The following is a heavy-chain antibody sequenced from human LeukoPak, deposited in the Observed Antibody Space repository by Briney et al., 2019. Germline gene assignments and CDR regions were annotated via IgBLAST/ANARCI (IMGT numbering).Heavy chain of an antibody. D-gene: IGHD3-22*01. V-gene: IGHV3-74*01. Sequence: GGSLRLSCAASGFTFSSYWMHWGREGPRKGLGWGSRINSNGSGTSYADSLKGRFIISRDNAKNSLYLQSLYLQMNSLRAEATAVYYCARAHYSSFHYWGEGTLVTPSS. J-gene: IGHJ4*02. CDR1: GFTFSSYW. CDR3: ARAHYSSFHY. CDR2: INSNGSGT.